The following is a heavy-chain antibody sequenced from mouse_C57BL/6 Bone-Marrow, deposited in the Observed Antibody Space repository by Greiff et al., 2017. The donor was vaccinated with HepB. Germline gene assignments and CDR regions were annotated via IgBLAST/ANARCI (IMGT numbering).Heavy chain of an antibody. Sequence: EVQGVESGPGMVKPSQSLSLTCTVTGYSITSGYDWHWIRHFPGNKLEWMGYISYSGSPNYNPSLKSRISITHDTSKNHFFLKLNSVTTEDTATYYCARRGKKGPFGVWGTGTTVTVSS. CDR3: ARRGKKGPFGV. V-gene: IGHV3-1*01. J-gene: IGHJ1*03. CDR2: ISYSGSP. CDR1: GYSITSGYD.